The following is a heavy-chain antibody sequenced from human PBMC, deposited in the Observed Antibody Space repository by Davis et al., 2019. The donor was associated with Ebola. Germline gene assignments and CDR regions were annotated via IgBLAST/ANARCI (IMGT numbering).Heavy chain of an antibody. D-gene: IGHD2/OR15-2a*01. J-gene: IGHJ4*02. CDR1: GGPISSYY. CDR3: ARTPQYTTYGSYFDF. V-gene: IGHV4-59*01. CDR2: IYYSGIT. Sequence: MPSETLSLTCTVSGGPISSYYWSRIRQPPGKGLEVIRYIYYSGITNYNTSLTSRVTIPGDTSNNRFSLNVNSVTAADTAMYYCARTPQYTTYGSYFDFWGQGVLVTVSS.